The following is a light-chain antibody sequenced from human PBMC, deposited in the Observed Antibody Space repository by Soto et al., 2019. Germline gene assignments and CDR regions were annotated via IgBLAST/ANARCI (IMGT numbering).Light chain of an antibody. CDR2: DAS. V-gene: IGKV1-5*01. CDR1: QSISSW. CDR3: QQYNAHSMYT. Sequence: DIQMTQSPSTLSASVGDRVTITCRASQSISSWLAWYQQKPGKAPKLLIYDASSLESGVPSRFSGSGSGTEFTLTISSLQPDDFATYYCQQYNAHSMYTFSQGTKLEIK. J-gene: IGKJ2*01.